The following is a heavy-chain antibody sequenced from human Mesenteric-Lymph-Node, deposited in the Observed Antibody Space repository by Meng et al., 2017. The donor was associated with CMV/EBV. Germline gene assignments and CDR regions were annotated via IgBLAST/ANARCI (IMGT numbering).Heavy chain of an antibody. CDR2: IYYSGNS. CDR3: ARVGISRGSGIVDY. Sequence: SGGSITSKGSSWTWIRQPPGKGLESIGYIYYSGNSYYNPSLKSRVTMSVDRSKNGFSLKLTSVTAADTAKYYCARVGISRGSGIVDYWGQGTLVTVSS. CDR1: GGSITSKGSS. D-gene: IGHD3-10*01. V-gene: IGHV4-30-2*01. J-gene: IGHJ4*02.